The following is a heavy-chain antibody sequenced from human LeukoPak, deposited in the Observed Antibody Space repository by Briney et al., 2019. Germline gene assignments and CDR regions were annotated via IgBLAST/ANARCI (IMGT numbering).Heavy chain of an antibody. V-gene: IGHV1-18*04. CDR2: ISAYNGNT. Sequence: GASVKVSCKTSGYTFNVNYIHWVRQAPGQGLEWMGWISAYNGNTNYAQKLQGRVTMTTDTSTSTAYMELRSLRSDDTAVYYCARERSGWYSWFDPWGQGTLVTVSS. CDR3: ARERSGWYSWFDP. CDR1: GYTFNVNY. J-gene: IGHJ5*02. D-gene: IGHD6-19*01.